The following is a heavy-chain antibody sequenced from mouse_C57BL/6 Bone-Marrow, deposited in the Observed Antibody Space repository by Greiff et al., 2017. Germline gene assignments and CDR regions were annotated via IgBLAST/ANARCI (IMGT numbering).Heavy chain of an antibody. J-gene: IGHJ2*01. V-gene: IGHV1-53*01. CDR1: GYTFTSSW. D-gene: IGHD1-1*01. CDR2: INPSNGGT. CDR3: AREDYYGSSPYYFDY. Sequence: QVQLQQPGTELVKPGASVKLSCKASGYTFTSSWMHWVKQRPGQGLEWIGNINPSNGGTNYNEKFKSKATLTVDKSSSTAYMQLSSLTSEDSAVYYCAREDYYGSSPYYFDYWGQGTTLTVSS.